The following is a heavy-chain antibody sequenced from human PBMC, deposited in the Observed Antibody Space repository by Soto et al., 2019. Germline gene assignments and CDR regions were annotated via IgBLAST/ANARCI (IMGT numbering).Heavy chain of an antibody. J-gene: IGHJ4*02. CDR3: ARSWDIVVVPAAIGY. D-gene: IGHD2-2*01. V-gene: IGHV3-23*01. Sequence: EVQLLESGGGLVQPGGSLRLSCAASGFTFSSYAMSWVRQAPGKGLEWVSAISGSGGSTYYADSVKGRFTISRDNSKNTLYLQMNSLRAEDTAVYYCARSWDIVVVPAAIGYWGQGTLVTVSS. CDR1: GFTFSSYA. CDR2: ISGSGGST.